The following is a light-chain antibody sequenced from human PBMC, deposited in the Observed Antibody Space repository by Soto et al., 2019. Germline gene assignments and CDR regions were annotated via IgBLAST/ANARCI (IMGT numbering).Light chain of an antibody. CDR3: CSYAGSYNFV. CDR2: DVG. Sequence: QSALTQPRSVSGSPGQSVTISCTGTSSDVGGYKFVSWYQQHPGKAPKLMIYDVGQRPSGVPDRFSGSKSGSTASLTISGLQAEDEADYYCCSYAGSYNFVFGGGTKVTVL. V-gene: IGLV2-11*01. CDR1: SSDVGGYKF. J-gene: IGLJ2*01.